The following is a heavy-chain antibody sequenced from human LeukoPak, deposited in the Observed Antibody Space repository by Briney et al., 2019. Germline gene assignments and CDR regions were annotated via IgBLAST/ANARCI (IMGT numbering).Heavy chain of an antibody. V-gene: IGHV4-59*01. CDR2: IYYSGST. Sequence: PSETLSLTCTVSGGSISRYYWSWIRQPPGKGLEWIGYIYYSGSTNCNPSLKGRVTISVDTSKNQFSLKLSSVTAADTAVYYCARDCSSTSCYMTGWFDPWGQGTLVTVSS. D-gene: IGHD2-2*02. J-gene: IGHJ5*02. CDR3: ARDCSSTSCYMTGWFDP. CDR1: GGSISRYY.